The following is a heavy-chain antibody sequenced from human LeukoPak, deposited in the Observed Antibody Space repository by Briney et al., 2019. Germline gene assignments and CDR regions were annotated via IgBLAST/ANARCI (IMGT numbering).Heavy chain of an antibody. CDR3: ARDPYSSGWYYFDY. V-gene: IGHV1-18*04. D-gene: IGHD6-19*01. CDR1: GYTVTSYG. CDR2: ISAYNGNT. J-gene: IGHJ4*02. Sequence: ASVTVSCKASGYTVTSYGISWVRQAPGQGLEWMGWISAYNGNTNYAQKLQGRVTMTTDTSTSTAYMELRSLRSDDTAVYYCARDPYSSGWYYFDYWGQGTLVTVSS.